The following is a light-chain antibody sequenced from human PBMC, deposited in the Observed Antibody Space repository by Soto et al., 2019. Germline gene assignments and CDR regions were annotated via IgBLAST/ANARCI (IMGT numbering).Light chain of an antibody. CDR2: DVS. J-gene: IGLJ1*01. Sequence: QSALTQPASVSGSPGQSITISCTGTSSDVGGYNYVSWYQQHPGKAPKLMIYDVSNRPSGVSNRFSGSKSGNTASLTISGLQAVDEADYYSSSYTSSTARVFGTGTRSPS. CDR1: SSDVGGYNY. CDR3: SSYTSSTARV. V-gene: IGLV2-14*01.